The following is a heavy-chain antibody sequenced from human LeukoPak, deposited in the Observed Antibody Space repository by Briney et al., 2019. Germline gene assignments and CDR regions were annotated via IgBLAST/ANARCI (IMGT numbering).Heavy chain of an antibody. V-gene: IGHV4-30-4*01. Sequence: PSETLSLTCTVSGDSISSGAYAWTWIRQSPGKGLEWIGYVYNSGGTHYNSSLKSRLSISADMSQNKFSLNLSSVTAADTAVYYCARYEYARFDNTGLRYFHHWGQGTLVTVSS. CDR2: VYNSGGT. D-gene: IGHD3-16*01. CDR1: GDSISSGAYA. J-gene: IGHJ1*01. CDR3: ARYEYARFDNTGLRYFHH.